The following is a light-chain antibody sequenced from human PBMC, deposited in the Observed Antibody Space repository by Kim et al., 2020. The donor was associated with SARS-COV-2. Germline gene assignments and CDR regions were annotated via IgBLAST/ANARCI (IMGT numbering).Light chain of an antibody. J-gene: IGKJ5*01. CDR2: EAS. CDR3: QQRRDWPPIT. Sequence: SPGDSATLSCRASQSVSSNLAWYQQKPGQAPTLLIYEASNRATGIPTRFSGSGSGTDFTLTISSLEPEDFAFYYCQQRRDWPPITFGLGTRLEIK. CDR1: QSVSSN. V-gene: IGKV3-11*01.